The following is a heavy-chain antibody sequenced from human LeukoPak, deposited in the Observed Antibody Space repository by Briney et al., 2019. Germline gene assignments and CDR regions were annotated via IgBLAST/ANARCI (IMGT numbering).Heavy chain of an antibody. CDR2: IYTSGST. J-gene: IGHJ3*02. Sequence: SSETLSLTCTVSGGSISSGSYYWSWIRQPAGKGLEWIGRIYTSGSTNYNPSLKSRVTMSVDTSKNQFSLKLSSVTAADTAVYYCAREAAAGTKDAFDIWGQGTMVTVSS. V-gene: IGHV4-61*02. D-gene: IGHD6-13*01. CDR3: AREAAAGTKDAFDI. CDR1: GGSISSGSYY.